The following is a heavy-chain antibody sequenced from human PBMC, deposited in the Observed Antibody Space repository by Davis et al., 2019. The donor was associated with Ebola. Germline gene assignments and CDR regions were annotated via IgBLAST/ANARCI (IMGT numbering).Heavy chain of an antibody. J-gene: IGHJ4*02. CDR3: ARPLPGIAAAGGSDY. CDR1: GYSFTSYW. CDR2: IDPSDSYT. D-gene: IGHD6-13*01. V-gene: IGHV5-10-1*01. Sequence: PGGSLRLSCKASGYSFTSYWISWVRQMPGKGLEWMGRIDPSDSYTNYSPSFQGHVTISADKSINTAYLQWSSLKASDTAMYYCARPLPGIAAAGGSDYWGQGTLVTVSS.